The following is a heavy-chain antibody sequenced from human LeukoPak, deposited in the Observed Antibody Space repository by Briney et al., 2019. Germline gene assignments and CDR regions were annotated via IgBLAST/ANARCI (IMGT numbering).Heavy chain of an antibody. CDR1: GYTLTELS. CDR3: APAVYSYGLFDY. D-gene: IGHD5-18*01. Sequence: ASVKVSCKVSGYTLTELSMHWVRQAPGKGXXXXGGFDPEDGETIYAQKFQGRVTMTEDTSTDTAYMELSSLRSEDTAVYYCAPAVYSYGLFDYWGQGTLVTVSS. J-gene: IGHJ4*02. CDR2: FDPEDGET. V-gene: IGHV1-24*01.